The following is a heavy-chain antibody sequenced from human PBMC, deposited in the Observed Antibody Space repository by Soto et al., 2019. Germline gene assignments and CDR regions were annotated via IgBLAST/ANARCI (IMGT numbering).Heavy chain of an antibody. D-gene: IGHD6-13*01. CDR1: GDSVSSNSAA. CDR3: ARDHADSSSWYNWFDP. Sequence: PSQTLSLTCVISGDSVSSNSAAWNWIRQSPSRGLEWLGRTYYRSKWYNDYAVSVKSRITINPDTSKNQFSLQLNSVTPEDTAVYYCARDHADSSSWYNWFDPWGQGTLVTVSS. CDR2: TYYRSKWYN. V-gene: IGHV6-1*01. J-gene: IGHJ5*02.